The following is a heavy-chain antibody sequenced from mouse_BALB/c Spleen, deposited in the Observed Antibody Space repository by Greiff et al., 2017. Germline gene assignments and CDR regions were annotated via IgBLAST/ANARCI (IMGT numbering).Heavy chain of an antibody. D-gene: IGHD2-3*01. V-gene: IGHV5-6*01. Sequence: EVHLVESGGDLVKPGGSLKLSCAASGFTFSSYGMSWVRQTPDKRLEWVATISSGGSYTYYPDSVKGRFTISRDNAKNTLYLQMSSLKSEDTAMYYCARHERARWFDYWGQGTTLTVSS. J-gene: IGHJ2*01. CDR3: ARHERARWFDY. CDR2: ISSGGSYT. CDR1: GFTFSSYG.